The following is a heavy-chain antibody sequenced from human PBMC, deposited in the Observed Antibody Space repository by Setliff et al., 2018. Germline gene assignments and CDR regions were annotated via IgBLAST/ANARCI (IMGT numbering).Heavy chain of an antibody. D-gene: IGHD6-13*01. V-gene: IGHV4-39*07. CDR3: ALSVHGNSWHLNY. J-gene: IGHJ4*02. Sequence: SETLSLTCTVSGGSISSSAYYWGWIRQPPGKGLEWIGNIYYSGNTNYNPSLKSRVAMSVDTSKNQFSLKLTSVTAADTAVYYCALSVHGNSWHLNYWGQGTLVTVSS. CDR2: IYYSGNT. CDR1: GGSISSSAYY.